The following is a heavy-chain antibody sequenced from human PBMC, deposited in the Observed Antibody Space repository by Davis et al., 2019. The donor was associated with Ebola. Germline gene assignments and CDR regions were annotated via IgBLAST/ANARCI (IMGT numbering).Heavy chain of an antibody. D-gene: IGHD5-24*01. CDR3: ARGPRKMATTNFDY. Sequence: GESLKISCAASGITFSRYSMNWVRQAPGKGLEWVAFISSGSFTIHYADSVKGRFTISRDNAKNSLYLQMNSLRAEDTAVYYCARGPRKMATTNFDYWGQGTLVTVSS. J-gene: IGHJ4*02. V-gene: IGHV3-48*04. CDR2: ISSGSFTI. CDR1: GITFSRYS.